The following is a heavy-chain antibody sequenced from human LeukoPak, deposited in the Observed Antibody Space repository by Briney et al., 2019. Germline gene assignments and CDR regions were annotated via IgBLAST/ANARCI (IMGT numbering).Heavy chain of an antibody. V-gene: IGHV3-23*01. CDR1: GFTFSSYG. CDR2: ISGSGGST. J-gene: IGHJ4*02. D-gene: IGHD3-22*01. CDR3: AKDPYYDSSGPHI. Sequence: GGTLRLSCAASGFTFSSYGMSWVRQAPGKGLEWVSAISGSGGSTYYADSVKGRFTISRDNSKNTLYLQMNSLRAEDTAVYYCAKDPYYDSSGPHIGGQGTPVTVSS.